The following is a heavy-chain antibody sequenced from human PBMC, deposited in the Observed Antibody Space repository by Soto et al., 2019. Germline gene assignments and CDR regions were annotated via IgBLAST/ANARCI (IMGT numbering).Heavy chain of an antibody. CDR3: GKDRRDSWCSDY. D-gene: IGHD6-13*01. Sequence: QVHLVESGGGVVQPGRSLRLSCAASGFTFSTYAVHWVRQAPGKGLEWVATLAHDGTTKYYADSVRGRFTISTDNSKTTAYLQVDSLTPEDTAVYFCGKDRRDSWCSDYWGQGPLVTVSS. J-gene: IGHJ4*02. CDR2: LAHDGTTK. CDR1: GFTFSTYA. V-gene: IGHV3-30*18.